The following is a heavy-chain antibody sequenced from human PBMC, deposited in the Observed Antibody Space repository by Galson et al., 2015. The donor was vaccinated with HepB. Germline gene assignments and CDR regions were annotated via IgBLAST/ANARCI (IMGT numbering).Heavy chain of an antibody. CDR1: GYTFTQFG. Sequence: SVKVSCKASGYTFTQFGISWVRQAPGHGLEWMGWISGYNAKPNYAQNLQGRVTMTTDTSTTTIYMELRSLRSEDTAVYYCARDRGIYCSGGSCYSDYYYYGMDVWGQGTTVTVSS. J-gene: IGHJ6*02. D-gene: IGHD2-15*01. V-gene: IGHV1-18*01. CDR3: ARDRGIYCSGGSCYSDYYYYGMDV. CDR2: ISGYNAKP.